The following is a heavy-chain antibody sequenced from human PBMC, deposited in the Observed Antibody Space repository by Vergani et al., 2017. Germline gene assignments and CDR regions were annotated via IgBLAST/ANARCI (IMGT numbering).Heavy chain of an antibody. CDR1: GGSISSGDYY. V-gene: IGHV4-30-4*01. D-gene: IGHD6-6*01. Sequence: QVQLQESGPGLVKPSQTLSLTCSVSGGSISSGDYYWSWSRQPPGKGLGGIGYIYYSGSTYYNPSLKSRVTISVDTSKYQFSLKLSSVTAADTSVYYCAKGSSRFDAWGQGTLVTVSS. CDR3: AKGSSRFDA. J-gene: IGHJ5*02. CDR2: IYYSGST.